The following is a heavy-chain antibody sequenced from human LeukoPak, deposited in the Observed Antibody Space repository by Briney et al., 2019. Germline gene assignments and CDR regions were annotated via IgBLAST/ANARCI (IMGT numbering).Heavy chain of an antibody. CDR1: GYTFTSYD. CDR2: INPNSGGT. V-gene: IGHV1-2*02. Sequence: ASVKVSCKASGYTFTSYDINWVRQATGQGLEWMGWINPNSGGTNYAQKFQGRVTMTRDTSISTAYMELSRLRSDDTAVYYCARAVAAAGTIPLDYWGQGTLVTVSS. J-gene: IGHJ4*02. CDR3: ARAVAAAGTIPLDY. D-gene: IGHD6-13*01.